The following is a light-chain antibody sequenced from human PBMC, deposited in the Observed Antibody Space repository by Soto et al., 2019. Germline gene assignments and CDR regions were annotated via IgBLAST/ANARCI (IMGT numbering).Light chain of an antibody. J-gene: IGKJ4*01. CDR3: QQYNSYSPT. CDR2: DAS. CDR1: QSISSW. Sequence: DIQMTQSPSTLSASVGDRVTITCRASQSISSWLAWYQQKPGKAPKLLIYDASSLESGVPSWFSGSGSGTEFTLTISSLQPDDFATYYCQQYNSYSPTFGGGTKVEIK. V-gene: IGKV1-5*01.